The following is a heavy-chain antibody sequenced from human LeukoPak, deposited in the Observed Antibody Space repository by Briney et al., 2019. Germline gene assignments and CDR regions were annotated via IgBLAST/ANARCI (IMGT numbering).Heavy chain of an antibody. CDR1: GGSISSGGYY. CDR3: ARVYSNYVGWFDP. V-gene: IGHV4-31*03. CDR2: IYYSGST. J-gene: IGHJ5*02. D-gene: IGHD4-11*01. Sequence: SETLSLTCTVSGGSISSGGYYWSWIRQHPGKGLEWIGYIYYSGSTYYNPSLKSRVTISVDTSKNQFSLKLSSVTAADTAVYYCARVYSNYVGWFDPWGQGTLVTVSS.